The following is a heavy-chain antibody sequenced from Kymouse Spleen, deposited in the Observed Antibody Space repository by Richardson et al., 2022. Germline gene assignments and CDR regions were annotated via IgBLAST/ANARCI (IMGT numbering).Heavy chain of an antibody. D-gene: IGHD3-3*01. J-gene: IGHJ6*02. V-gene: IGHV3-20*d01. CDR2: INWNGGST. Sequence: EVQLVESGGGVVRPGGSLRLSCAASGFTFDDYGMSWVRQAPGKGLEWVSGINWNGGSTGYADSVKGRFTISRDNAKNSLYLQMNSLRAEDTALYYCARSYDFWSGYESYGMDVWGQGTTVTVSS. CDR3: ARSYDFWSGYESYGMDV. CDR1: GFTFDDYG.